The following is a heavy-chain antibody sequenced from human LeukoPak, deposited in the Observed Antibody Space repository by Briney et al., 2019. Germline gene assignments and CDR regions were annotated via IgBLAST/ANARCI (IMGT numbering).Heavy chain of an antibody. J-gene: IGHJ4*02. D-gene: IGHD3-10*01. CDR3: AKDHGSLGSGLN. V-gene: IGHV3-23*01. CDR2: ISGSGVST. CDR1: GFTFSDHY. Sequence: GGSLRLSCAASGFTFSDHYMDWVRQAPGQGLEWVSVISGSGVSTYYADSVKGRFTISRDNSKNTLYLQMNSLRAEDTAVYYCAKDHGSLGSGLNWGQGTLVTVSS.